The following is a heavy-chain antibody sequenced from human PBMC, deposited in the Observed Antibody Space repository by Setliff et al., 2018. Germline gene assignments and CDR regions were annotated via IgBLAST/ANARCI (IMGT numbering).Heavy chain of an antibody. J-gene: IGHJ6*03. D-gene: IGHD3-10*02. CDR1: GFTFSSYT. Sequence: GGSLRLSCAASGFTFSSYTMNWVRQAPGQGLEWVSSIDSSSTWIYYADSVKGRFTISRDNAKNSLYLQMNSLRAEDTAVYYCARDDVRGYYMDVWGKGTTVTVSS. CDR2: IDSSSTWI. CDR3: ARDDVRGYYMDV. V-gene: IGHV3-21*01.